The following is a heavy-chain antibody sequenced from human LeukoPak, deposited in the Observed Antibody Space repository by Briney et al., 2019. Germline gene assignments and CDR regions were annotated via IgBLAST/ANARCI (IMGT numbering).Heavy chain of an antibody. Sequence: GGSLRLSCAASGFTFSIYEMNWVRQAPGEGLEWVSSSSGSTIYYADSVRGRFTISRDNAKNSLYLQMNSLRREDTAVYYCARLADYDSSGYFDYWGQGTLVTVSS. CDR1: GFTFSIYE. CDR2: SSSGSTI. CDR3: ARLADYDSSGYFDY. D-gene: IGHD3-22*01. J-gene: IGHJ4*02. V-gene: IGHV3-48*03.